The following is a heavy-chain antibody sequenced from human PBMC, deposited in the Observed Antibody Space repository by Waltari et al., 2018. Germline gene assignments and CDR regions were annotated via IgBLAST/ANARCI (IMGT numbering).Heavy chain of an antibody. V-gene: IGHV3-7*04. CDR1: GFTVGSQW. J-gene: IGHJ4*02. CDR2: IKRDGSEK. D-gene: IGHD6-13*01. CDR3: ARGGYDSSWYWRD. Sequence: EVQLVESGGGLVQPGGSLRLSCAASGFTVGSQWMTWVRQAPGKGLEWVANIKRDGSEKYHVDSVKGRFTISRDNAKNSLYLQMESLRGEDTAVYYCARGGYDSSWYWRDWGQGTLVTVSS.